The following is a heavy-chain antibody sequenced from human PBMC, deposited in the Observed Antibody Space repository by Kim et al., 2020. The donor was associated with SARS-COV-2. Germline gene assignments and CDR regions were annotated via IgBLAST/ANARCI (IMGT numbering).Heavy chain of an antibody. V-gene: IGHV4-34*01. J-gene: IGHJ6*02. Sequence: LKSRVTISVDTSKNQFSLKLSCGTAADTAVYYCARGDGGSGLYYYYGMDVWGQGTTFTVSS. D-gene: IGHD3-10*01. CDR3: ARGDGGSGLYYYYGMDV.